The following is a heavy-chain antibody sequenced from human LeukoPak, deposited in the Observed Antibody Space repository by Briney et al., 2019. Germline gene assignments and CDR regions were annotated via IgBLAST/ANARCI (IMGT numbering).Heavy chain of an antibody. Sequence: GEINHSGSTNYNPSLKSRVTISVDTSKNQFSLKLSSVTAADTAVYYCARALPYYYYGMDVWGQGTTVTVSS. CDR2: INHSGST. J-gene: IGHJ6*02. CDR3: ARALPYYYYGMDV. V-gene: IGHV4-34*01.